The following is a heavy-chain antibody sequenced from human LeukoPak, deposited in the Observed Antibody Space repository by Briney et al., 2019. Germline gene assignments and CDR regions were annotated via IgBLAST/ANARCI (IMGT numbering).Heavy chain of an antibody. CDR2: IRNKPNGYAT. V-gene: IGHV3-73*01. J-gene: IGHJ4*02. Sequence: GGSLRLSCAASGFTFSGSAMHWVRQASGEGLEWVGRIRNKPNGYATAYAASVKGRFTISRDDSKNTAYLQMNSLKTEDTALYFCTTAQDGTTDFDYWGQGTLVTVSS. CDR3: TTAQDGTTDFDY. D-gene: IGHD1-1*01. CDR1: GFTFSGSA.